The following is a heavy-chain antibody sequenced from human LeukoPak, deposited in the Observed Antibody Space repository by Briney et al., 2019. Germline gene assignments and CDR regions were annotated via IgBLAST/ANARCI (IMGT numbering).Heavy chain of an antibody. J-gene: IGHJ6*03. CDR1: GDSFTDYW. V-gene: IGHV5-51*01. CDR3: ARLKSYYMDV. CDR2: IYPGDSDT. Sequence: GESLNISCKSSGDSFTDYWIGWVRQMPGKGLEWMGIIYPGDSDTRYSPSFQGQVTISADKSINTAYLQWSSLKASDTAMYYCARLKSYYMDVWGKGTTVTISS.